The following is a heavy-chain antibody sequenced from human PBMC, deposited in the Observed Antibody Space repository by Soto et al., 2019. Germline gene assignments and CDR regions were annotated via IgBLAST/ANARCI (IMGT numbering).Heavy chain of an antibody. D-gene: IGHD3-10*01. CDR1: GGTFSSYT. V-gene: IGHV1-69*02. CDR3: ARNYYGSGSYYDWFDP. J-gene: IGHJ5*02. CDR2: IIPILGIA. Sequence: GASVKVSSKASGGTFSSYTISWARQAPGQGLEWMGRIIPILGIANYAQKFQGRVTITADKSTSTAYMELSSLRSEDTAVYYCARNYYGSGSYYDWFDPWGQGTLVTVSS.